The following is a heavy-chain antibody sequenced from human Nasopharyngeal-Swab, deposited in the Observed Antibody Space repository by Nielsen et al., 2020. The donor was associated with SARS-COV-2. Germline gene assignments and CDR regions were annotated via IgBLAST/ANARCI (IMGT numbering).Heavy chain of an antibody. CDR2: IYSGGST. Sequence: GESLKISCAASGFTVSSNYMSWVRQAPGKGLEWVSVIYSGGSTYHADSVKGRFTISRHNSKNTLYLQMNSLRAEDTAVYYCARVGSGFYGMDVWGQGTTVTVSS. V-gene: IGHV3-53*04. J-gene: IGHJ6*02. D-gene: IGHD3-10*01. CDR1: GFTVSSNY. CDR3: ARVGSGFYGMDV.